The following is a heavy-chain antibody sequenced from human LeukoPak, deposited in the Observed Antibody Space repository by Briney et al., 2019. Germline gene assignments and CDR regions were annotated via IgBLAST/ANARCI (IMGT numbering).Heavy chain of an antibody. CDR3: VRSSSSGYHSR. V-gene: IGHV3-7*01. CDR2: IKQDGSEK. Sequence: GGSLRLSCAASGFTFSSYWMSWVRQAPGMGLEWVTNIKQDGSEKYYVDSVQGRFTISRDNAKNSLYLQMNSLRAEDTAVYYCVRSSSSGYHSRWGKGTLVTVSS. CDR1: GFTFSSYW. J-gene: IGHJ4*02. D-gene: IGHD3-22*01.